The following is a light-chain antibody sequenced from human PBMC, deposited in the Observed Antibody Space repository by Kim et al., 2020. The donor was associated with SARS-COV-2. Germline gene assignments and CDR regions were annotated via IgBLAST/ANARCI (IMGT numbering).Light chain of an antibody. CDR3: HTRDSSANVV. V-gene: IGLV3-19*01. Sequence: SYELTQYPAVTVALGQTVRNTCQGDSLRSYYASWCQQKPGQAPVLVIFGKNNRPSGIPDRYSGSSSGKTAFLTITGAQAEDEAVNYCHTRDSSANVVFGGGTQLTVL. CDR1: SLRSYY. CDR2: GKN. J-gene: IGLJ2*01.